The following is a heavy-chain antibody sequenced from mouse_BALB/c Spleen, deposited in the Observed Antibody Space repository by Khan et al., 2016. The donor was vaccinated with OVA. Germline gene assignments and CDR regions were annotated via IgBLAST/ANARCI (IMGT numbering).Heavy chain of an antibody. CDR1: GDSITSGY. Sequence: EVQLQESGPSLVKPSQTLSLTCSVTGDSITSGYWNWIRKFPGNKLEYMGYINYSGSTYYNPSLKSRISLTRDPSKNQYSLQLNSVTSEDTATYYCARWNYRYDGYFDYWGQGTTLTVSS. J-gene: IGHJ2*01. V-gene: IGHV3-8*02. CDR2: INYSGST. D-gene: IGHD2-14*01. CDR3: ARWNYRYDGYFDY.